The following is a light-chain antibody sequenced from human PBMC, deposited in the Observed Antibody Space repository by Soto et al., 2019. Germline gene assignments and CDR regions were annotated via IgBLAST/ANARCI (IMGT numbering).Light chain of an antibody. CDR1: SSDVGGYNY. CDR3: SSYTSSSPYVV. V-gene: IGLV2-14*01. CDR2: DVR. J-gene: IGLJ2*01. Sequence: QSVLTQPASVSGSPGQSITISCTGTSSDVGGYNYVSWYQQHPGKAPKLMIYDVRNRPSGVSNRFSGSKSGNTASLTISGLQAEDEADYYCSSYTSSSPYVVFGGGTKLTVL.